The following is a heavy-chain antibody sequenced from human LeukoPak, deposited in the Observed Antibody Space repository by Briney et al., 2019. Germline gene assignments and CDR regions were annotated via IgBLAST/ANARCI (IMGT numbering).Heavy chain of an antibody. J-gene: IGHJ4*02. CDR1: GFTFSSYA. V-gene: IGHV3-30-3*01. D-gene: IGHD3-10*01. CDR2: ISYDGSNK. Sequence: GRSLRLSCAASGFTFSSYAVHWVRQAPGKGLEWVAVISYDGSNKYYADSVKGRFTISRDNSKNTLYLQMNSLRAEDTAVYYCARDLRGLLWFGELFSTFDYWGQGTLVTVSS. CDR3: ARDLRGLLWFGELFSTFDY.